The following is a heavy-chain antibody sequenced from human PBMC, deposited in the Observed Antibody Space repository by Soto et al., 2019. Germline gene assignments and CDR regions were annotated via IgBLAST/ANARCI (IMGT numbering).Heavy chain of an antibody. CDR2: IIPIFGTA. Sequence: QVQLVQSGAEVKKPGSSVKVSCKASGGTFSSYAISWVRQAPGQGLEWMGGIIPIFGTANYAQKFQGRVTITADESTSTAYMELSSLRSEDTAVYYRARGPTWIQLWTPVYFDYWGQGTLVTVSS. V-gene: IGHV1-69*01. CDR1: GGTFSSYA. D-gene: IGHD5-18*01. CDR3: ARGPTWIQLWTPVYFDY. J-gene: IGHJ4*02.